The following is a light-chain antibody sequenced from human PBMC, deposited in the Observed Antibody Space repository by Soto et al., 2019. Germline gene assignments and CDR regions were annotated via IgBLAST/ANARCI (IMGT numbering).Light chain of an antibody. V-gene: IGKV2-30*02. CDR2: NVS. CDR3: MQGTHWPIT. J-gene: IGKJ1*01. Sequence: DVVMTQSPLSLPVTLGQPASISCRSTQSLVHSDGIAYFSWFKQRXGRSPRXLIYNVSNRDSGVPARCRGRGSGTDFALKISRVEAEDVGVYYCMQGTHWPITFGQGTNVDIK. CDR1: QSLVHSDGIAY.